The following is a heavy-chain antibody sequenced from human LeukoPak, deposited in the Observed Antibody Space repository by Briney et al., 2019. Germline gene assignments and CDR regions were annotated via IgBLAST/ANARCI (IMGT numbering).Heavy chain of an antibody. Sequence: PSETLSLTCTVSGASITSSNYYWLWLRQPPGKGLEWIGSIYYTGITYYNPSLKSRVTISVDTSKNQFSLKPSSVTAADTAVYYCARETGTTEVDYWGQGTLVTVSS. CDR2: IYYTGIT. V-gene: IGHV4-39*07. D-gene: IGHD1-1*01. CDR1: GASITSSNYY. J-gene: IGHJ4*02. CDR3: ARETGTTEVDY.